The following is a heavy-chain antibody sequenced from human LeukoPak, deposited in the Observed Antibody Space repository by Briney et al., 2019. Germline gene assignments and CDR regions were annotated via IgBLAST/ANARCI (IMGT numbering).Heavy chain of an antibody. Sequence: GGSLRLSCAASGFTFDDYAMHWVRHAPGKGLEWVSGISWNSGSIVYADSVKGRFTISRDNAKNSLYLQMNSLRAEDTALYYCAKDKADNYYDSSGYYSSGGMDVWGQGTTVTVSS. D-gene: IGHD3-22*01. CDR3: AKDKADNYYDSSGYYSSGGMDV. J-gene: IGHJ6*02. CDR1: GFTFDDYA. V-gene: IGHV3-9*01. CDR2: ISWNSGSI.